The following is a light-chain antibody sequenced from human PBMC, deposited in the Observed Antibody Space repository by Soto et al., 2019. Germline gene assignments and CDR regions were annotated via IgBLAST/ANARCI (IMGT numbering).Light chain of an antibody. CDR2: GAS. CDR3: QQSYNSPLT. CDR1: QDINIY. J-gene: IGKJ5*01. Sequence: DVQMTQSPSSLSASVGDSVTITCRASQDINIYLNWYQQKPGKAPKLLIYGASTLQTGVPSRFSGSGSRTHFTLDINTLQSDDFATYYCQQSYNSPLTFGQGTRLEIK. V-gene: IGKV1-39*01.